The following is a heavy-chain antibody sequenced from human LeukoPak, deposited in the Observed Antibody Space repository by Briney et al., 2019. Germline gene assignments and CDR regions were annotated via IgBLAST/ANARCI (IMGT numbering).Heavy chain of an antibody. D-gene: IGHD4-17*01. CDR2: IYHSGST. CDR1: GGSITSGTSY. J-gene: IGHJ5*01. Sequence: SETLSLTCTVSGGSITSGTSYWSWIRQPGGKGLEWIGRIYHSGSTNYNPSLKSRVTISVDTSKNQFSLKLNSVTAADTAVYYCARGDGYGDHRGLHWFDSWGQGTLVTVSS. CDR3: ARGDGYGDHRGLHWFDS. V-gene: IGHV4-61*02.